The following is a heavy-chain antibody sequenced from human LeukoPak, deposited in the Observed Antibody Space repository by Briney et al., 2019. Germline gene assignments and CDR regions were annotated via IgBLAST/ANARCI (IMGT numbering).Heavy chain of an antibody. D-gene: IGHD3-10*01. Sequence: SVKVSCKVSGGTFNSFAISWVRQAPGQGLEWMGGIIAMCNTANYTQKFQGRVTITADEYTSTAYMELSSLRSEDTAVYYCARAEYYGSRIYTDYYYGMDVWGQGTTVTVSS. J-gene: IGHJ6*02. CDR1: GGTFNSFA. CDR2: IIAMCNTA. CDR3: ARAEYYGSRIYTDYYYGMDV. V-gene: IGHV1-69*01.